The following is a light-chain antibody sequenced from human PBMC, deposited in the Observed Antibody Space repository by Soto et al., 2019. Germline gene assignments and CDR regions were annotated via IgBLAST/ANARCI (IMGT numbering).Light chain of an antibody. V-gene: IGKV1-39*01. CDR3: QQYNSYST. CDR1: QGISTY. J-gene: IGKJ1*01. CDR2: AAS. Sequence: EIQITQSPSSVSASVGDRVTITCRASQGISTYLNWYQQKPGKAPKLLIYAASSLQSGVPSRFSGSGSETEFTLTISSLQPDDFATYYCQQYNSYSTFGQGTKVDI.